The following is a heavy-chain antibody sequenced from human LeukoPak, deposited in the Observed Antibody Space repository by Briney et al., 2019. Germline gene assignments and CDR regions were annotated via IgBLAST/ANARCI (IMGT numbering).Heavy chain of an antibody. V-gene: IGHV4-34*01. CDR3: ARQPLPIDY. CDR2: INHSGST. J-gene: IGHJ4*02. Sequence: PSETLSLTCAVYGGSFSGYYWSWIRQPPGKGLEWIGEINHSGSTNYNPSHKSRVTISVDTSKNQFSLKLSSVTAADTAVYYCARQPLPIDYWGQGTLVTVSS. CDR1: GGSFSGYY.